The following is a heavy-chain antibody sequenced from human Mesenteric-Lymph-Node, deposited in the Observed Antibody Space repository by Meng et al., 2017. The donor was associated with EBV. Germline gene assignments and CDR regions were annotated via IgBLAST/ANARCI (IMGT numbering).Heavy chain of an antibody. CDR3: ASDRWEREGWFDR. CDR2: INTYGSST. CDR1: GFTFGPFR. J-gene: IGHJ5*02. V-gene: IGHV3-74*02. Sequence: VELVWVGGSLAKAGGSMRLVCAASGFTFGPFRMNWVRQAPGKGLVWVSRINTYGSSTSYADSVQGRFTISRDNAKGTLYLQMNSLRAEDTAVYYCASDRWEREGWFDRWGPGTLVTVSS. D-gene: IGHD1-26*01.